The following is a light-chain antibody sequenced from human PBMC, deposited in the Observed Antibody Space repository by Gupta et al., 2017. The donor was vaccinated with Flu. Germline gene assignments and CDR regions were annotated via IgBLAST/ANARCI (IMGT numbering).Light chain of an antibody. Sequence: QSVLTQPPSVSGAPGQRATISCTGSSSNFGADYDVHWYQQLPGRAPNLLIYANTNRRSGIPARFSCSNSCTSAALTTTGLQAEDEAAYFCQSYDNTLIGPWVFGGGTKLTVL. CDR3: QSYDNTLIGPWV. V-gene: IGLV1-40*01. CDR1: SSNFGADYD. CDR2: ANT. J-gene: IGLJ3*02.